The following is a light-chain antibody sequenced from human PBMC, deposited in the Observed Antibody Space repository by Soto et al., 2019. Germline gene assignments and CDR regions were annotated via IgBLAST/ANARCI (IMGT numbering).Light chain of an antibody. V-gene: IGKV2-28*01. CDR3: MQALQPPPIT. CDR2: LAS. CDR1: QSLLHSTGYNF. J-gene: IGKJ5*01. Sequence: DIVMTQSPLSLPVTPGEPASISCRSSQSLLHSTGYNFLDWYLQKPGQSPQLLISLASNRASGVHARFSGSGSGTDFTLKISRVEAEDVGIYYCMQALQPPPITFGQGTRLEIK.